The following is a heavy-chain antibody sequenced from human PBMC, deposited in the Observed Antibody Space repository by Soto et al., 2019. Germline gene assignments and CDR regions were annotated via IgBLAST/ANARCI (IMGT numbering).Heavy chain of an antibody. CDR1: GFTFSTYA. D-gene: IGHD1-26*01. CDR2: ISGSGSKT. J-gene: IGHJ4*02. Sequence: EVQLLESGGGLVQPGGSLRLSCAASGFTFSTYAMTWVRQAPGKGLEWVSAISGSGSKTYYADSVKGRFTIPRDDSKGTLYLQMNSLRAEDTAVYYCARDPSHSYYTLFYYFDYWGQGTLVTVSS. CDR3: ARDPSHSYYTLFYYFDY. V-gene: IGHV3-23*01.